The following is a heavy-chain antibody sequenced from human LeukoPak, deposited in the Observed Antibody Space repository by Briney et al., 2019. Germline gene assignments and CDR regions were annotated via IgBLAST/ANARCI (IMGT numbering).Heavy chain of an antibody. CDR2: ISPNNGGT. V-gene: IGHV1-2*02. Sequence: ASVKVSCKASGYTFTDYYMHWVRQAPGQGLEWMGWISPNNGGTNYAQKLQGRVTMTRDTSIGTAYMELSRLRSDDRAVYYCAGGIASYSSSYFDYWGQGALVTVSS. CDR1: GYTFTDYY. J-gene: IGHJ4*02. CDR3: AGGIASYSSSYFDY. D-gene: IGHD3-10*01.